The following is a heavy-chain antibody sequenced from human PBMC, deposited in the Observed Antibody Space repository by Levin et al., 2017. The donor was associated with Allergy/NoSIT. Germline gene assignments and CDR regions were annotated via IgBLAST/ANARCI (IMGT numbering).Heavy chain of an antibody. CDR1: GFTFSSYG. V-gene: IGHV3-30*18. D-gene: IGHD6-13*01. J-gene: IGHJ6*04. CDR2: ISHDGSNK. Sequence: GESLKISCAASGFTFSSYGMHWVRQAPGKGLEWVAVISHDGSNKYYADSVKGRFTISRDDSKNTLYLQMNSLRAEDTAVFYCAKPLGIAAAGWLESGLDVWGKGTTVTVSS. CDR3: AKPLGIAAAGWLESGLDV.